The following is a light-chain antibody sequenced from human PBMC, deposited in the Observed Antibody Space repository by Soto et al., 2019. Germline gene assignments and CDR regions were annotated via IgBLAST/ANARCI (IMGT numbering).Light chain of an antibody. CDR3: GADPGSGSNFLCV. CDR2: VGAGGIVG. V-gene: IGLV9-49*01. CDR1: SGYSNYK. J-gene: IGLJ3*02. Sequence: QSVLTQPPSASASLGASVTLTCTLSSGYSNYKVDWYQQRPGKGPRFVMRVGAGGIVGSKGDGIPDRFSVLGSGLNCYLTIKNIQEEDESDCNCGADPGSGSNFLCVLGGGTQMSV.